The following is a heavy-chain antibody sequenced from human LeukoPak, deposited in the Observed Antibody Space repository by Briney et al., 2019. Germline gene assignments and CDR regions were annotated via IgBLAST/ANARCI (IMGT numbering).Heavy chain of an antibody. J-gene: IGHJ4*02. V-gene: IGHV1-2*02. CDR2: INPNSGGT. Sequence: GASVKVSCKASGYTFTGYYMHWVRQAPGQRLEWMGWINPNSGGTNYAQKFQGRVTMTRDTSISTAYMELSRLRSDDTAVYYCARGQGKWRASSFDYWGQGTLVTVSS. CDR3: ARGQGKWRASSFDY. CDR1: GYTFTGYY. D-gene: IGHD1-26*01.